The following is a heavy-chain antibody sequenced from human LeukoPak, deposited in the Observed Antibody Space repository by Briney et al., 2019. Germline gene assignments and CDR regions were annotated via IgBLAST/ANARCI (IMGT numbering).Heavy chain of an antibody. CDR1: GGSISSSSYY. Sequence: SETLSLTCTVSGGSISSSSYYWGWIRQPPGKGLEWIGSIYYSGSTYYNPSLKSRVTISVDTSKNQFSLKLSSVAASDTAVYYCARQGWFGELLSPLDYWGQGTLVTVSS. CDR2: IYYSGST. CDR3: ARQGWFGELLSPLDY. D-gene: IGHD3-10*01. J-gene: IGHJ4*02. V-gene: IGHV4-39*01.